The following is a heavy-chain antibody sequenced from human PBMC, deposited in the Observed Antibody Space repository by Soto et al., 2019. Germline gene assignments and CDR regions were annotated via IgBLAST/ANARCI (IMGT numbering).Heavy chain of an antibody. V-gene: IGHV4-39*01. CDR3: ARHVAARPRHYYGMDV. CDR1: GGSISSSSYY. J-gene: IGHJ6*02. CDR2: IYYSGST. Sequence: PSETLSLTCTVSGGSISSSSYYWGWIRQPPGKGLEWIGSIYYSGSTYYNPSLKSRVTISVDTSKNQFSLKLSSVTAADTAVYYCARHVAARPRHYYGMDVWGQGTTVTVS. D-gene: IGHD6-6*01.